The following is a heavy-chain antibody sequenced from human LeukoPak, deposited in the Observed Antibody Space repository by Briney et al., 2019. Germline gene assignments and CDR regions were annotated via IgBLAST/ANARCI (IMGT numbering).Heavy chain of an antibody. CDR2: IIPIFGTA. CDR1: GGTFISYA. J-gene: IGHJ3*02. V-gene: IGHV1-69*13. Sequence: SVKVSCKASGGTFISYAISWVRQAPGQGLEWMGGIIPIFGTANYAQKFQGRVTFTADESTSTAYMELSSLRSEDTAVYYCARGTEGLDAFDIWGQGTMVTVSS. D-gene: IGHD2-2*01. CDR3: ARGTEGLDAFDI.